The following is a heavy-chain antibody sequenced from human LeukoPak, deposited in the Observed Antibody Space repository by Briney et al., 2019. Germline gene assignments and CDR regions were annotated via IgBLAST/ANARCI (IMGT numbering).Heavy chain of an antibody. V-gene: IGHV3-7*01. J-gene: IGHJ4*02. D-gene: IGHD2-15*01. Sequence: GGSLRLSCAASGFTFSNYWVHWVRQAPGTGLEWVANINPAGSETYYVDPVKGRFSISRDNAKNLVYLQMNSLRAEDTAVYHCARFGYVAAVDVWGQGTPVTVSS. CDR1: GFTFSNYW. CDR3: ARFGYVAAVDV. CDR2: INPAGSET.